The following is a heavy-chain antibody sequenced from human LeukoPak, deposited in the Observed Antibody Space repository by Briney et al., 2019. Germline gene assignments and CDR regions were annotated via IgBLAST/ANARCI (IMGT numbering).Heavy chain of an antibody. D-gene: IGHD4-17*01. CDR3: ARSDYGDYKIFDY. V-gene: IGHV3-30*04. CDR1: GFTFSSYA. CDR2: ISYDGSNK. Sequence: GGSLRLSCAASGFTFSSYAMHWVRQAPGKGLEWVAVISYDGSNKYYADSVKGRLTISRDNSKNTLYLQMNSLRAEDTAVYYCARSDYGDYKIFDYWGQGTLVTVSS. J-gene: IGHJ4*02.